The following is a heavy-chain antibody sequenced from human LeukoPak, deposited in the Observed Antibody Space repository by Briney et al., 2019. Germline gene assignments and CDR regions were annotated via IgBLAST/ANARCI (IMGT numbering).Heavy chain of an antibody. V-gene: IGHV1-18*01. CDR1: GYTFTSYG. CDR2: ISAYNGNT. J-gene: IGHJ4*02. Sequence: ASVKVSCKASGYTFTSYGISWVRQAPGQGLEWMGWISAYNGNTNYAQKLQGRVTMTTDTSTSTAYMELRSLRSDDTAVYYCARDGVRLERQRNFAFDYWGQGTLVTVSS. CDR3: ARDGVRLERQRNFAFDY. D-gene: IGHD6-13*01.